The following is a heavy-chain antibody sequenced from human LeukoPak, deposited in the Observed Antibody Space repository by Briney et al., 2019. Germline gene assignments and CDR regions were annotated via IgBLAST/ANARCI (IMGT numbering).Heavy chain of an antibody. CDR3: ARDEYWTLTTVVTAFDY. CDR1: GFTFSSYS. D-gene: IGHD4-23*01. J-gene: IGHJ4*02. Sequence: GGSLRLSCAASGFTFSSYSMNWVRQAPGKGLEWVSSISSSSSYIYYADSVKGRFTISRDNAKNSVYLQMNSLRAEDTAVYYCARDEYWTLTTVVTAFDYWGQGIMVTVSS. V-gene: IGHV3-21*01. CDR2: ISSSSSYI.